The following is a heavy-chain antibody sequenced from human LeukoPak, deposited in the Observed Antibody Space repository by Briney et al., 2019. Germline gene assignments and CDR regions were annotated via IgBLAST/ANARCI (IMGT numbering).Heavy chain of an antibody. D-gene: IGHD3-16*02. V-gene: IGHV3-66*01. CDR1: GFTVSSNY. J-gene: IGHJ3*02. CDR3: ARERNGYPDAFDI. Sequence: GGSLRLSCAASGFTVSSNYMSWVRQAPGKGLEWVSVIYSAGSTYYADSVKGRFIISRDNSKNTLYLQMNSLRAEDTAVYYCARERNGYPDAFDIWGQGTMVTVSS. CDR2: IYSAGST.